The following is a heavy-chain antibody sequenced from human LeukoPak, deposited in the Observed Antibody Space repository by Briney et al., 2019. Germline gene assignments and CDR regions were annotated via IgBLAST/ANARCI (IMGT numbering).Heavy chain of an antibody. CDR1: GFTFDDYA. CDR2: IIGDGGST. D-gene: IGHD4-17*01. CDR3: AKAKDYGDYVGVVYMDV. Sequence: GGSLRLSCAASGFTFDDYAMHWVRQAPGKGLEWVSLIIGDGGSTYYADSVKGRFTISRDNSKNSLYLQMNSLRTEDTALYYCAKAKDYGDYVGVVYMDVWGKGTTVTVSS. J-gene: IGHJ6*03. V-gene: IGHV3-43*02.